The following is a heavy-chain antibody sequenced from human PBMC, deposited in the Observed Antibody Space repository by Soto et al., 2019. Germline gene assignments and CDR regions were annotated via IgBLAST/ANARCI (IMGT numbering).Heavy chain of an antibody. D-gene: IGHD3-22*01. J-gene: IGHJ6*02. Sequence: GESLKISCKGSGYSFTSYWIGWVRQMPGKGLEWMGIIYPGDSDTRYSPSFQGQVTISADKSISTAYLQWSSLKASDTAMYYCARPGRDSSCYAPYYYGMDVWGQGTTVTVSS. CDR2: IYPGDSDT. V-gene: IGHV5-51*01. CDR1: GYSFTSYW. CDR3: ARPGRDSSCYAPYYYGMDV.